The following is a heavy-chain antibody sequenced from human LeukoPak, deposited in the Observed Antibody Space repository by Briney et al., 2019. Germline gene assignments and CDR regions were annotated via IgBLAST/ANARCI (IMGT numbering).Heavy chain of an antibody. CDR2: IDPSGGSA. CDR1: GYTFTRYY. Sequence: ASVKVSCKASGYTFTRYYIHWGRQAPGQGLEWMGIIDPSGGSAGCAQNLQGRVTMTRDTSTSTVYMELSSLRSEDTAVYYCAKETLNAYYLDYWGQGTLVTVSS. CDR3: AKETLNAYYLDY. V-gene: IGHV1-46*04. J-gene: IGHJ4*02.